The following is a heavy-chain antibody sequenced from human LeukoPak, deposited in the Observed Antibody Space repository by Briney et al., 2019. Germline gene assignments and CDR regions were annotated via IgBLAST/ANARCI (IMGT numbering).Heavy chain of an antibody. Sequence: ASVKVSCKASGYTFTSYGISWVRQAPGQGLEWMGWISAYNGNTNYAQKFQGRVTITADKSTSTAYMELSSLRSEDTAVYYCVRAGTTDWYFDLWGRGTLVTVSS. V-gene: IGHV1-18*01. CDR1: GYTFTSYG. J-gene: IGHJ2*01. CDR3: VRAGTTDWYFDL. D-gene: IGHD1-1*01. CDR2: ISAYNGNT.